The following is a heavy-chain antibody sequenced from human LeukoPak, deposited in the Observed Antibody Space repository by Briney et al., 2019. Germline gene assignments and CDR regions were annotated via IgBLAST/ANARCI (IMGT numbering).Heavy chain of an antibody. CDR1: GGSISSYY. CDR2: IYYSGST. CDR3: ARTNYYGSGSLRSDWFDP. V-gene: IGHV4-59*01. Sequence: SETLSLTCTVSGGSISSYYWSWIRQPPGKGLEWIAYIYYSGSTNYNPSLKSRVTISVDTSKNQFSLKLSSVTAADTAVYYCARTNYYGSGSLRSDWFDPWGQGTLVTVSS. D-gene: IGHD3-10*01. J-gene: IGHJ5*02.